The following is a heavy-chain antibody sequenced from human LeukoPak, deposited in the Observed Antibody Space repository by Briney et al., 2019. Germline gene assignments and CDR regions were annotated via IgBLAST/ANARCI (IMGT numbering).Heavy chain of an antibody. CDR3: ARVVGSPGLKGMIVVAPYNWFDP. J-gene: IGHJ5*02. Sequence: PSETLSLTCTVSGGSISSSSYYWGWIRQPPGKGLEWIGSIYHSGSTYYNPSLKSRVTISVDTSKNQFSLKLSSVTAADAAVYYCARVVGSPGLKGMIVVAPYNWFDPWGQGTLVTVSS. D-gene: IGHD3-22*01. CDR2: IYHSGST. V-gene: IGHV4-39*07. CDR1: GGSISSSSYY.